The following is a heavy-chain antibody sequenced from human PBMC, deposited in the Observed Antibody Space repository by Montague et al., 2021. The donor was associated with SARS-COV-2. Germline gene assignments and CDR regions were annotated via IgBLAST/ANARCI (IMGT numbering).Heavy chain of an antibody. Sequence: SLRLSCAASGFTFSSYAMHWVRQAPGKGLEWVAVIWYDGSNKYYADSVKGRFTISRDNSKNTLYLQVNSLRAEDTAVYYCAKSVEPYGDYVGWFDPWGQGTLVTVSS. J-gene: IGHJ5*02. D-gene: IGHD4-17*01. CDR3: AKSVEPYGDYVGWFDP. CDR1: GFTFSSYA. V-gene: IGHV3-33*06. CDR2: IWYDGSNK.